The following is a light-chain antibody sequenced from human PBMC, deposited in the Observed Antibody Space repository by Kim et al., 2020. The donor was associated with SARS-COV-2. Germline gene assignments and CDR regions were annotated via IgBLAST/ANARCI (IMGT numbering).Light chain of an antibody. CDR2: NAS. CDR3: QQYYFHPIT. V-gene: IGKV1-5*03. Sequence: DIQMTQSPSTLSASVGDRVTITCQASQGISSCLAWYQQKPGKAPKLLIYNASSLESGVPSRFSGSESGTEFTLTISSLQPDDIATYYCQQYYFHPITFGRGTKVDIK. J-gene: IGKJ4*01. CDR1: QGISSC.